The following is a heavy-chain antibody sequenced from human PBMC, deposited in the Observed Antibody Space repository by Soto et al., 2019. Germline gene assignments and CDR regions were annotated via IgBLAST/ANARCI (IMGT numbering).Heavy chain of an antibody. CDR3: ARVRYGDYEGGDALDI. CDR2: IYYSGST. J-gene: IGHJ3*02. V-gene: IGHV4-59*01. Sequence: PSEPLSLTCTVSVGSISSYYWSWIRQPPGKGLEWIGYIYYSGSTTYNPSLKSRVTISVDTSKNQFSLKLSSVTAADTAVYYCARVRYGDYEGGDALDIWGQGTMVTVS. CDR1: VGSISSYY. D-gene: IGHD4-17*01.